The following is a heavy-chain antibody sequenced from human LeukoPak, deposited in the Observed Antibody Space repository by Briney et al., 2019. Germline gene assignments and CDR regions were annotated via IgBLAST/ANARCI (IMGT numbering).Heavy chain of an antibody. D-gene: IGHD2-15*01. CDR3: ARDEYCSGGSCYRI. CDR1: GFTFSSYW. CDR2: IKQDGSEK. Sequence: QPGGSLRLSCAASGFTFSSYWMSWVRQAPGKGLEWVANIKQDGSEKYYVNSVKGRFTISRDNAKNSLYLQMNSLRAEDTAVYYCARDEYCSGGSCYRIWGQGTLVTVSS. J-gene: IGHJ4*02. V-gene: IGHV3-7*01.